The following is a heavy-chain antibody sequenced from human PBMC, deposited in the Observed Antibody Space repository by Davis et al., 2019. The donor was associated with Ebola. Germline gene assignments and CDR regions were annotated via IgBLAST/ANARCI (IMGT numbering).Heavy chain of an antibody. J-gene: IGHJ6*02. V-gene: IGHV3-48*02. Sequence: GESLKISCAASGFTFSSYSMNWVRQAPGKGLEWVSYISSSSSTLYYAASVKGRFTISRDNAKNSLYLQMNSLRDEDTAVYYCARVAYGAFWSGYTSGMDVWGLGTTVTVSS. CDR3: ARVAYGAFWSGYTSGMDV. CDR1: GFTFSSYS. CDR2: ISSSSSTL. D-gene: IGHD3-3*01.